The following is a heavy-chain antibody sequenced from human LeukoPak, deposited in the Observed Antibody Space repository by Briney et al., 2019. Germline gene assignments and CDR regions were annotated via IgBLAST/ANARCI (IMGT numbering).Heavy chain of an antibody. CDR1: DYSLINGYY. D-gene: IGHD6-25*01. CDR3: AKLAATGGFDS. J-gene: IGHJ4*02. Sequence: TSETLSLTCTVSDYSLINGYYWGWLRQPPGKGLKWIGSVDHSGTTFYNILFKTRVAMSVDTPKNQFSLKLTSVTAADTAVYYCAKLAATGGFDSWGQGTLVTVSS. CDR2: VDHSGTT. V-gene: IGHV4-38-2*02.